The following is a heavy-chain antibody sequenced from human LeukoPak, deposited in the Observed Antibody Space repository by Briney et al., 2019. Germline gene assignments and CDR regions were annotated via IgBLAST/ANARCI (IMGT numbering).Heavy chain of an antibody. CDR3: AKVGPSGSYYSS. CDR2: INDDATNT. V-gene: IGHV3-74*01. D-gene: IGHD1-26*01. J-gene: IGHJ5*02. Sequence: GGSLRLSCAASGFTFSAYWMHWVRQVPGKGLVWVASINDDATNTNYADSVKGRFTISRDNAKNALYLQMNSLTVEDTAVYYCAKVGPSGSYYSSWGQGTLVTVSS. CDR1: GFTFSAYW.